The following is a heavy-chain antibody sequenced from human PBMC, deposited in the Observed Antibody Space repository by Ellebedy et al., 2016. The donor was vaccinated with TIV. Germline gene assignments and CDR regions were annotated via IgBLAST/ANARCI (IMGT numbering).Heavy chain of an antibody. D-gene: IGHD6-6*01. CDR2: IYSGGTT. CDR1: GFTVSSNY. J-gene: IGHJ4*02. Sequence: GGSLRLSCAASGFTVSSNYMSWVRQAPGKGLEWVSVIYSGGTTYYADSVKGRFTLSRDNSKNPLYLQMNSLRAEDTAVYYCARFRYIEGRPAGFDCWGQGTLVTVSS. V-gene: IGHV3-66*01. CDR3: ARFRYIEGRPAGFDC.